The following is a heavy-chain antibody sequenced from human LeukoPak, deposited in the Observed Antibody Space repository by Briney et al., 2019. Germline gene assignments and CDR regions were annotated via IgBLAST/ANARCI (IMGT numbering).Heavy chain of an antibody. CDR3: ARTPGHPDV. CDR2: IYYSGST. V-gene: IGHV4-39*07. Sequence: NPSETLSLTCTVSGGAISSSHYYWGWIRQPPGKGLEWIGSIYYSGSTYYNPSLKSRVTISVDTSKNQFSLKLSSVTAADTAVYYCARTPGHPDVWGQGTTVTVSS. J-gene: IGHJ6*02. CDR1: GGAISSSHYY. D-gene: IGHD3-10*01.